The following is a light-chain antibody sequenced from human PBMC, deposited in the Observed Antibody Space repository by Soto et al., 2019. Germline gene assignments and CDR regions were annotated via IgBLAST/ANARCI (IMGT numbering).Light chain of an antibody. CDR1: SSDVGGYNY. V-gene: IGLV2-14*01. Sequence: QSALTQPASVSGSPGQSITISCSGTSSDVGGYNYVSWYQQHPGKAPKLLIYDVLNRPSGVSNRFSGSKSGNTASLTISGLQAEDEGDYYCSSYTSSSTRVFGGGTKLTVL. J-gene: IGLJ2*01. CDR2: DVL. CDR3: SSYTSSSTRV.